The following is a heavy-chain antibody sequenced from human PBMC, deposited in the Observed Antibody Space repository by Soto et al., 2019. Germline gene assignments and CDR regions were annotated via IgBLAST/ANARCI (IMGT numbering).Heavy chain of an antibody. CDR1: GFTFSSYG. D-gene: IGHD6-13*01. CDR2: IWYDGSNK. V-gene: IGHV3-33*01. CDR3: ARGARSSSWFGGYYYYYAMDV. Sequence: GGSLRLSCAASGFTFSSYGMHWVRQAPGKGLEWVAVIWYDGSNKYYADSVKGRFTISRDNSKNTLYLQMNILRAEDTAVYYCARGARSSSWFGGYYYYYAMDVWGQGTTVTV. J-gene: IGHJ6*02.